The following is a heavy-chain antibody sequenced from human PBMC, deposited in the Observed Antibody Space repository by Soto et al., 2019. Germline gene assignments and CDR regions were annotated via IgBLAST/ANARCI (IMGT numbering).Heavy chain of an antibody. Sequence: QVQLVQSGAEVKKPGSSVKVSCKASGGTFSSYTISWVRQAPGQGLEWMGRIIPILGIANYAQKFQGRVTITANKSTSTAYMELSSLRSEDTAVYYCASRHSSSSRSRGGYYGMDVWGQGTTVTVSS. V-gene: IGHV1-69*02. CDR3: ASRHSSSSRSRGGYYGMDV. CDR2: IIPILGIA. J-gene: IGHJ6*02. D-gene: IGHD6-13*01. CDR1: GGTFSSYT.